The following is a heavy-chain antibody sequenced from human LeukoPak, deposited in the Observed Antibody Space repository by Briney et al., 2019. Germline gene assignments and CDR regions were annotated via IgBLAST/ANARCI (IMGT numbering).Heavy chain of an antibody. V-gene: IGHV3-53*01. Sequence: SGGSLRLSCAASGFTVSSNYMSWVRQAPGKGLEWVSVIYSGGSTYYADSVKGRFTISRDNSKNTLYLQMNSLRAEDTAVYYCARVVGATKVLDYWGQGTLITVSS. CDR1: GFTVSSNY. D-gene: IGHD1-26*01. J-gene: IGHJ4*02. CDR2: IYSGGST. CDR3: ARVVGATKVLDY.